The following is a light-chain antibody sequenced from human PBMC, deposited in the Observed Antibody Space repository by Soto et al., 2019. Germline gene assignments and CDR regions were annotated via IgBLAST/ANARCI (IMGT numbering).Light chain of an antibody. Sequence: QSVLTQPPSASGTPGQRVTISCSGSSSNIRSNTVNWYQQLPGTAPKLLIHTNDQRPSGVPDRFSGSKSGTSASLAISGLQSEDEADYYCAAWDDSLRGWVFGGGTQLTVL. V-gene: IGLV1-44*01. J-gene: IGLJ3*02. CDR1: SSNIRSNT. CDR2: TND. CDR3: AAWDDSLRGWV.